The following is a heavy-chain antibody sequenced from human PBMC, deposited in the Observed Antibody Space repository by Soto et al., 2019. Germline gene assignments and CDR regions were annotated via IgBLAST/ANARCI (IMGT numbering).Heavy chain of an antibody. V-gene: IGHV1-69*13. J-gene: IGHJ3*02. CDR3: ARDPSDTDAFDI. D-gene: IGHD5-18*01. CDR1: GGTFSSYA. Sequence: SVKVSCKASGGTFSSYAISWVRQAPGQGLEWMGGIIPIFGTANYAQKFQGRVTITADESTSTAYLELSSLRSEDTAVYYCARDPSDTDAFDIWGQGTMVTVSS. CDR2: IIPIFGTA.